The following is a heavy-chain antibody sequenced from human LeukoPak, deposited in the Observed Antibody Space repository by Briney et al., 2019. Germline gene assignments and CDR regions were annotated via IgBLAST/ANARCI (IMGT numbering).Heavy chain of an antibody. Sequence: GASVKVSCKASGYTFTSYYMHWVRQAPGQGLEWIGIINPSGGSTSYAQKFQGRVTMTRDTSTSTVYMELSSLRSEDTAVYYCARDESSSWYGPSYGMDVWGQGTTVTVSS. CDR3: ARDESSSWYGPSYGMDV. J-gene: IGHJ6*02. CDR1: GYTFTSYY. V-gene: IGHV1-46*01. CDR2: INPSGGST. D-gene: IGHD6-13*01.